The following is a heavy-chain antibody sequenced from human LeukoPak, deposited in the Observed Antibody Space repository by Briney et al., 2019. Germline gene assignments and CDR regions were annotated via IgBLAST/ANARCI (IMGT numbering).Heavy chain of an antibody. D-gene: IGHD1-7*01. CDR2: VYNSGST. CDR1: GGSLISYY. J-gene: IGHJ4*02. V-gene: IGHV4-4*07. Sequence: SETLSLTCTVSGGSLISYYWSWIRQPAGKGLEWIGRVYNSGSTNYNPSLKSRVTMSVDTSKNQFSLKLSSVTAADTAIYYCAESKSLGLQYFDNWGQGTLATVSS. CDR3: AESKSLGLQYFDN.